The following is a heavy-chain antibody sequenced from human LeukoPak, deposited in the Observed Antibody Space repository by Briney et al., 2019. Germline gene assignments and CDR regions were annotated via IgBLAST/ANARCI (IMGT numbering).Heavy chain of an antibody. CDR3: ATKGVAVGVHDY. Sequence: ASVKVSCKTSGYTFTGYYMHWVRQAPGQGLEWMGWINPNSGGTNYAQKFQGRVTMTRDTSISTAYMELSRLRSDDTAVYYCATKGVAVGVHDYWGQGTLVTVSS. CDR2: INPNSGGT. J-gene: IGHJ4*02. V-gene: IGHV1-2*02. CDR1: GYTFTGYY. D-gene: IGHD6-19*01.